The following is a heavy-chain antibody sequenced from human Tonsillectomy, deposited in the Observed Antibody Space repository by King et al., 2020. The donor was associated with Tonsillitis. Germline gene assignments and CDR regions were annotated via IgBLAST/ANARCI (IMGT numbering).Heavy chain of an antibody. D-gene: IGHD3-22*01. Sequence: VQLQESGPGLVKPSQTLSLTCAVSGGSISSGGYSWSWIRQPPGKGLEWIGYSYYNGNTYYNPSLKSRLTISVDTSKNQFSLRLTSVTAADTAVYYCARADSSGYFCYWGQGTLVTVSS. CDR2: SYYNGNT. V-gene: IGHV4-30-4*07. J-gene: IGHJ4*02. CDR3: ARADSSGYFCY. CDR1: GGSISSGGYS.